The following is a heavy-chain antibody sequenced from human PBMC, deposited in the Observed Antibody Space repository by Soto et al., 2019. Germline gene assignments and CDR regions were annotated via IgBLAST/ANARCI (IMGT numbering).Heavy chain of an antibody. CDR1: GFTFSSYG. V-gene: IGHV3-33*01. J-gene: IGHJ4*02. CDR2: IWYDGSNK. D-gene: IGHD5-18*01. Sequence: GGSLRLSCAASGFTFSSYGMHWVRQAPGKGLEWVAVIWYDGSNKYYADSVKGQFTISRDNSKNTLYLQMNSLRAEDTAVYYCAREGYSYDTGNFDYWGQGTLVTVSS. CDR3: AREGYSYDTGNFDY.